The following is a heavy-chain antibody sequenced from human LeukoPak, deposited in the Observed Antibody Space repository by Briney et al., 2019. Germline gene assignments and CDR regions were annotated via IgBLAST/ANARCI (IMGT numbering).Heavy chain of an antibody. D-gene: IGHD3-3*01. CDR2: IIPIFGTA. CDR1: GGTFSSYA. J-gene: IGHJ5*02. CDR3: ARLWSGYNWFDP. V-gene: IGHV1-69*13. Sequence: ASVKVSCKASGGTFSSYAISWVRQAPGQGLEWMGGIIPIFGTANYAQKFQGRVTITADESTSTAYMELSSLRSGDTAVYYCARLWSGYNWFDPWGQGTLVTVSS.